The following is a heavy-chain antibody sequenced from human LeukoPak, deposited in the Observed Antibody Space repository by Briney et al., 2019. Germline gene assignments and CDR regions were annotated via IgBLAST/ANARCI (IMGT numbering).Heavy chain of an antibody. CDR3: AKTKMRWFGLFDY. V-gene: IGHV3-30*18. CDR2: ISYDGSNK. J-gene: IGHJ4*02. Sequence: GGSLRLSCAASGFTFSSYGMHWVRQAPGKGLEWVAVISYDGSNKYYADSVKGRFTISRDNSKNTLYLQMNSLRAEDTAVYYCAKTKMRWFGLFDYWGQGTLVTVSS. D-gene: IGHD3-10*01. CDR1: GFTFSSYG.